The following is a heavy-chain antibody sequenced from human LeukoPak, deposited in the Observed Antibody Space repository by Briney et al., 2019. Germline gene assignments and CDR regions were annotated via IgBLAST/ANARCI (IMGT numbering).Heavy chain of an antibody. J-gene: IGHJ4*02. CDR3: ARDLSSSGWYDGYYFDY. Sequence: GGSLRLSCAASGFTFSSYSMNWVRQAPGKGLERVSSISSSDNYIYSADSVKGRFTISRDNAKNSLYLQMNSLRAEDTAVYYCARDLSSSGWYDGYYFDYWGQGTLVTVSS. CDR2: ISSSDNYI. CDR1: GFTFSSYS. V-gene: IGHV3-21*01. D-gene: IGHD6-19*01.